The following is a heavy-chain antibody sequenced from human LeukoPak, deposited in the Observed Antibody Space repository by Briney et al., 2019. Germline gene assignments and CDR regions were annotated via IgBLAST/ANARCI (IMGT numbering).Heavy chain of an antibody. J-gene: IGHJ4*02. CDR2: ISDDGSNK. D-gene: IGHD3-22*01. CDR3: ARGSYYYDTTVYYAPDF. CDR1: GFTFSNYA. Sequence: PGGSLRLSCAASGFTFSNYAMHWVRQAPGKGLEWVAVISDDGSNKYYGDSVKGRFTISRDNSKNTVYLQMNSLRAEDTAVYYCARGSYYYDTTVYYAPDFWGQGTLVTVSS. V-gene: IGHV3-30*03.